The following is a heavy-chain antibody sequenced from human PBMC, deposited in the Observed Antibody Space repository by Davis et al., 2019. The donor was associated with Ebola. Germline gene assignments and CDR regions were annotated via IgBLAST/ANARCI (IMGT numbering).Heavy chain of an antibody. CDR2: INPGGGST. CDR1: GYSFTRYY. V-gene: IGHV1-46*01. Sequence: AASVKVSCKASGYSFTRYYIHWVRQAPGQGPEWMGIINPGGGSTTYAQKFQGRVTTTRDTSTSTVYMELNNLRSEDTAMYYCARLGQQLLLGDWDYWGQGTLVTVSS. J-gene: IGHJ4*02. CDR3: ARLGQQLLLGDWDY. D-gene: IGHD1-26*01.